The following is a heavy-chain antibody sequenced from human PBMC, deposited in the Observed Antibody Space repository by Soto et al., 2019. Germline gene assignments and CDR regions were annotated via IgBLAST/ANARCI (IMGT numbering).Heavy chain of an antibody. D-gene: IGHD6-13*01. Sequence: TLSLTCAVSGGSISSGVYSWSWIRQPPGKGLEWIEYIYHSASTYYNPSLKRRVTTPRDNAKNSLYQQMNSLRGEDTALYYCVKDMQRGSSSSRYYYGLDVWGQGTTVTV. V-gene: IGHV4-30-2*02. CDR3: VKDMQRGSSSSRYYYGLDV. CDR2: IYHSAST. CDR1: GGSISSGVYS. J-gene: IGHJ6*02.